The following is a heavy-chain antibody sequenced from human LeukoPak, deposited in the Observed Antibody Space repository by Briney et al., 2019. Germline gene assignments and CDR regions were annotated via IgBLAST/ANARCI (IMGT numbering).Heavy chain of an antibody. CDR1: GGSISSGSYY. V-gene: IGHV4-61*02. D-gene: IGHD3-3*01. CDR3: AGGDFWSGYFY. J-gene: IGHJ4*02. Sequence: PSETLSLTCTVSGGSISSGSYYWSWIQQPAGKGLEWIGRIYTSGSTNYNPSLKSRVTISVDTSKNQFSLKLSSVTAADTAVYYCAGGDFWSGYFYWGQGTLVTVSS. CDR2: IYTSGST.